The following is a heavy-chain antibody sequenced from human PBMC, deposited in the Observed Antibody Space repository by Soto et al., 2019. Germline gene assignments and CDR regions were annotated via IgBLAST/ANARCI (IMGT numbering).Heavy chain of an antibody. CDR2: IIPIFGTA. Sequence: QVQLVQSGAEVKKPGSSVTVSCKASGGTFSSYAISWVRQAPGQGLEWMGGIIPIFGTANYAQKFQGRVTITADESTSTAYMELSSLRSEDTAVYYCAREGEMYGGNSQIYDYWGQGTLVTVSS. D-gene: IGHD2-21*02. J-gene: IGHJ4*02. V-gene: IGHV1-69*01. CDR3: AREGEMYGGNSQIYDY. CDR1: GGTFSSYA.